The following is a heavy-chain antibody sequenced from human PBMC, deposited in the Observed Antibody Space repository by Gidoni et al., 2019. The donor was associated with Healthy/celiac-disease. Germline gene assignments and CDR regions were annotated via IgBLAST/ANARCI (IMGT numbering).Heavy chain of an antibody. CDR2: RSYDGSNK. Sequence: QVQLVESGGGVVQPGGSLRLPCAASGFTFSSYAMHWVRQAPGKGLEWVAVRSYDGSNKYYADSGKGRFTISRDNSKNTLYLQMNSLRAEDTAVYYCAREPSQQWLGPLDYWGQGTLVTVSS. CDR3: AREPSQQWLGPLDY. J-gene: IGHJ4*02. CDR1: GFTFSSYA. D-gene: IGHD6-19*01. V-gene: IGHV3-30-3*01.